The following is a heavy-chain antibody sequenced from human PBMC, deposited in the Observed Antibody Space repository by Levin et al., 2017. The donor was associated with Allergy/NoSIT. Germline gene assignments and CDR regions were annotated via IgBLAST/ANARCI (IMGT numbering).Heavy chain of an antibody. CDR2: IGGGGGYI. CDR3: AKDIVSSGGWGRDY. J-gene: IGHJ4*02. Sequence: PGGSLRLSCAASGFRFSTFAMSWVRQVAGKGLEWVANIGGGGGYINYADSVKGRFTISRDNSKNTLYLQMDSLRVEDTGIYYCAKDIVSSGGWGRDYWGQGTLVTVSS. V-gene: IGHV3-23*01. CDR1: GFRFSTFA. D-gene: IGHD6-19*01.